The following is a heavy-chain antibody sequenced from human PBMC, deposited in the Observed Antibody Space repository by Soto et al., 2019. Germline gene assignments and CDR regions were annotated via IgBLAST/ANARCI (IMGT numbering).Heavy chain of an antibody. CDR2: IRYDRSNI. D-gene: IGHD6-13*01. Sequence: PGGSLRLSCAASGIIFNGFGMHWVRQAPGKGLEWVAVIRYDRSNIYYADSVKGRFTISRDNAKNSLYLQMNSLRDEDTAVYYCAREDSSSWYGIAYYYYGMDVWGQGTTVTVSS. V-gene: IGHV3-33*01. J-gene: IGHJ6*02. CDR1: GIIFNGFG. CDR3: AREDSSSWYGIAYYYYGMDV.